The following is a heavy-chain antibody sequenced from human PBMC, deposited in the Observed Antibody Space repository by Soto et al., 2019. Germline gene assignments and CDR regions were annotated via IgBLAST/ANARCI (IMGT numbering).Heavy chain of an antibody. D-gene: IGHD5-12*01. CDR2: ISPYSGNT. Sequence: QVQLVQSGDEVRKPGSSVKVSCKASGYIFVNYGIAWVRQAPGQGLEWMGWISPYSGNTHYASKAEGRLTMNTNTSTSTAHVALGSLTADDTAVYYYAMVDNTVTPTPPDAWGQGTTVSVSS. J-gene: IGHJ6*02. CDR1: GYIFVNYG. V-gene: IGHV1-18*01. CDR3: AMVDNTVTPTPPDA.